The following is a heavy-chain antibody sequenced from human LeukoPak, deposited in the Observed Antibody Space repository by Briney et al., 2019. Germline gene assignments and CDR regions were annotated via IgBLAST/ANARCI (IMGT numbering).Heavy chain of an antibody. CDR2: ISSSSSYI. CDR3: ASSTVTTGPVDY. V-gene: IGHV3-21*01. Sequence: GGSLRLSCAASGFTFSSYSMNWVRQAPGKGLEWVSSISSSSSYIYYADSVKGRFTISRDNAKNSLYLQMNSLRAEDTAVYYCASSTVTTGPVDYWGQGTLVTVSS. D-gene: IGHD4-17*01. CDR1: GFTFSSYS. J-gene: IGHJ4*02.